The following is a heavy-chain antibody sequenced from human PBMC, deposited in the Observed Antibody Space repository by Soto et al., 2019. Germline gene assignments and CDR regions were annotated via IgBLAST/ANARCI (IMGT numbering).Heavy chain of an antibody. J-gene: IGHJ4*02. CDR3: AREEGYCRGDSCYSVIDY. D-gene: IGHD2-15*01. CDR2: IFYNGSA. Sequence: GELEGSGPGLGEPFKDLFLTWRVSGWSLRRGGFFWSWLPPDPGKGLGVVGYIFYNGSAYYNPSLKSRVTISVDTSKNQFSLKLNSVTAADTAVYYCAREEGYCRGDSCYSVIDYWGQGTLVTVSS. V-gene: IGHV4-31*02. CDR1: GWSLRRGGFF.